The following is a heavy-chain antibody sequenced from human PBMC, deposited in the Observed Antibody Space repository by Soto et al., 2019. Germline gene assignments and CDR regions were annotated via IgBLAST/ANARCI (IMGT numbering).Heavy chain of an antibody. CDR1: GGSISSYY. D-gene: IGHD5-12*01. Sequence: QVQLQESGPGLVKPSETLSLTCTVSGGSISSYYWSWIRQPPGKGLEWIGYIYYSGSTNYNPSLKSRVTISVDTSKNQFSLKLSSVTAADTAVYYCARYVVATIRGGGYYYYGMDVWGQGTTVTVSS. CDR3: ARYVVATIRGGGYYYYGMDV. J-gene: IGHJ6*02. CDR2: IYYSGST. V-gene: IGHV4-59*01.